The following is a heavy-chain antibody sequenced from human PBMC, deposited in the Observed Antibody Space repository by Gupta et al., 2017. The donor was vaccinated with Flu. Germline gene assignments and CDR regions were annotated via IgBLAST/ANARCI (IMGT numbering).Heavy chain of an antibody. CDR1: GFTFSTYG. CDR2: IYYDGSNK. Sequence: ASGFTFSTYGMHWVRQAPGKGLEWVAAIYYDGSNKYYADSVKGRFTISRDNSKNTLYLQMNTLRAEDTSVYYCARERPAPYYGMDVWGQGTTVTVSS. V-gene: IGHV3-33*01. J-gene: IGHJ6*02. CDR3: ARERPAPYYGMDV.